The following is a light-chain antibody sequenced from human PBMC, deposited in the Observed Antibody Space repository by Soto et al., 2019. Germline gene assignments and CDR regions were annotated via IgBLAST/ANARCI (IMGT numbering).Light chain of an antibody. Sequence: QSVLTQPPSVSAAAGQKVTISCSGSSSDVGNNYVSWYQQIPGTVPKLLIFDNDKRPPGIPDRFSASTSATSATLVITGLQTGDEADYYWGAWDSSLRAQNVFGTGAKLTVL. V-gene: IGLV1-51*01. CDR3: GAWDSSLRAQNV. J-gene: IGLJ1*01. CDR2: DND. CDR1: SSDVGNNY.